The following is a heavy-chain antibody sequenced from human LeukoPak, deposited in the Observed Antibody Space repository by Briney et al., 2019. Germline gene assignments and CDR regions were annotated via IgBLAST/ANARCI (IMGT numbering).Heavy chain of an antibody. CDR1: GGSFSGYY. J-gene: IGHJ6*04. V-gene: IGHV4-34*01. CDR2: XXXSGST. Sequence: KPSETLSLTCAVYGGSFSGYYWSWIRQPPGKGLXXXXXXXXSGSTNYNPSLKSRVTISVDTSKNQFSLKLSSVTAADTAVYYCARGYGSGSYHYYYYYGMDVWGKGTTVTVSS. CDR3: ARGYGSGSYHYYYYYGMDV. D-gene: IGHD3-10*01.